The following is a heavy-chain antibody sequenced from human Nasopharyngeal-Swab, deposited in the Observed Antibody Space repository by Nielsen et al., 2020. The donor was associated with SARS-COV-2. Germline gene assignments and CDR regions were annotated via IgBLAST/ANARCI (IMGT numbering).Heavy chain of an antibody. CDR2: ISDSGST. D-gene: IGHD6-19*01. Sequence: ESLKISCTVSGGSISGFYWSWIRQLPGKGLEWIGYISDSGSTIYNPSLRSRVTISVDTSKNQFSLRLSSVTTADMAVYYCTRGYGWYAYWGQGTLVTVSS. CDR3: TRGYGWYAY. V-gene: IGHV4-59*01. CDR1: GGSISGFY. J-gene: IGHJ4*02.